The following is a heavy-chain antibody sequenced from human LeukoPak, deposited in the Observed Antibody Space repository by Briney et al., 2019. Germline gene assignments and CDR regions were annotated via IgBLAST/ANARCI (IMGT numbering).Heavy chain of an antibody. J-gene: IGHJ4*02. CDR2: IYYSGST. Sequence: SETPSLTCTVSGGSISSYYWSWIRQPPGKGLEWIGYIYYSGSTNYNPSLKSRVTISVDTSKNQFSLKLSSVTAADTAVYYCARIPYGDYHDYWGQGTLVTVSS. V-gene: IGHV4-59*01. D-gene: IGHD4-17*01. CDR1: GGSISSYY. CDR3: ARIPYGDYHDY.